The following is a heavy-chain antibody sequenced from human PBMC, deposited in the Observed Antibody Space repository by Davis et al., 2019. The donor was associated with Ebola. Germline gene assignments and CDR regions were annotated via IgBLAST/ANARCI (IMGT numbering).Heavy chain of an antibody. J-gene: IGHJ5*02. CDR1: GFTFSSYG. Sequence: GESLKISCAASGFTFSSYGMHWVRQAPGKGLEWVAVIWYDGSNKYYADSVKGRFTISRDNSKNTLYLQMNSLRAEDTAVYYCARDGGSIKDILTLHWFDPWGQGTLVTVSS. CDR2: IWYDGSNK. CDR3: ARDGGSIKDILTLHWFDP. V-gene: IGHV3-33*01. D-gene: IGHD3-9*01.